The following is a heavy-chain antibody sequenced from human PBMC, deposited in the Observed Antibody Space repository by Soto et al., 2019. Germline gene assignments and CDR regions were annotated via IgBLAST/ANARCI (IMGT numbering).Heavy chain of an antibody. CDR1: GFTFSSYG. Sequence: PGGSLRLSCAASGFTFSSYGMHWVRQAPGKGLEWVAVISYDGSNKYYADSVKGRFTISRDNSKNTLYLQMNSLRAEDTAVYYCAKDTVYYDILTGNENFDYWGQGTLVTVSS. J-gene: IGHJ4*02. V-gene: IGHV3-30*18. CDR3: AKDTVYYDILTGNENFDY. CDR2: ISYDGSNK. D-gene: IGHD3-9*01.